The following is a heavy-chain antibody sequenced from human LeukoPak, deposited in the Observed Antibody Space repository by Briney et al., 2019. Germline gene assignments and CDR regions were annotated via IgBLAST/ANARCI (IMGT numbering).Heavy chain of an antibody. J-gene: IGHJ4*02. CDR1: GFTFSSYS. CDR2: ISSSSSYI. D-gene: IGHD1-26*01. V-gene: IGHV3-21*01. Sequence: GGSLRLSCAASGFTFSSYSMNWVRQAPGKGLEWVSSISSSSSYIYYADSVKGRFTISRDNAKNSLYLQMNSLRAEDTAVYYCARDGSGSYYFDYWAREPWSPSPQ. CDR3: ARDGSGSYYFDY.